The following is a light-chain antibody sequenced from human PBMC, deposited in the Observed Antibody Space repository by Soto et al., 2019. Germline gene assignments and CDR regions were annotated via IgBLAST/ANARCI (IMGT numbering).Light chain of an antibody. Sequence: DIQMTQSPSSLSASIGDRVTITCRASQTIRKSLNWYQQKAETAPKLLIFGASSLQSGVPSRFSASGSGTEFTLTINSLQPEDFATYHCQQSYSTPGTFGQGNKVEI. CDR3: QQSYSTPGT. CDR1: QTIRKS. V-gene: IGKV1-39*01. CDR2: GAS. J-gene: IGKJ1*01.